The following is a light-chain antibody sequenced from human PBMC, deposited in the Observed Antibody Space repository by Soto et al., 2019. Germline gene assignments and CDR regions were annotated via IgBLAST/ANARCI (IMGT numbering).Light chain of an antibody. V-gene: IGKV1-39*01. J-gene: IGKJ2*01. CDR1: RSIGNY. CDR2: LTS. Sequence: DIQMTQSPSSLSASVGDRVTITCRASRSIGNYLNWYQQKPESAPKLLIFLTSSLQSEVPSRFSGSGSGTDFTLTISSLQPEDFATYYCQQSYSTPYSFGQGTKLEIK. CDR3: QQSYSTPYS.